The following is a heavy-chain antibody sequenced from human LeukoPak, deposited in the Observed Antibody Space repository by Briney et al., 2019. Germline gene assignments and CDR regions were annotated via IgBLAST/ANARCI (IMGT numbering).Heavy chain of an antibody. CDR2: IYYSGST. Sequence: SETLSLTCAVYGGSFSGYYWSWIRQPPGKGLEWIGYIYYSGSTNYNPSLKSRVTISVDTFKNQFSLKLSSVTAADTAVYYCAGIRVGAANFDYWGQGTLVTVSS. CDR1: GGSFSGYY. D-gene: IGHD2-15*01. J-gene: IGHJ4*02. CDR3: AGIRVGAANFDY. V-gene: IGHV4-59*01.